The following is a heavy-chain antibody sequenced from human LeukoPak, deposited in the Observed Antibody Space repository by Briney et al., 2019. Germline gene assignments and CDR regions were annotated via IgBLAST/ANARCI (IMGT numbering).Heavy chain of an antibody. CDR2: IYYSGST. J-gene: IGHJ3*02. CDR1: GGSISSYY. Sequence: PSETLSLTCTVSGGSISSYYWSWIRQLPGKGLEWIGYIYYSGSTNYNPSLKSRVTISVDTSKNQFSLKLSSVTAADTAVYYCARTPEVGAFDIWGQGTTVTVSS. CDR3: ARTPEVGAFDI. D-gene: IGHD2-2*01. V-gene: IGHV4-59*01.